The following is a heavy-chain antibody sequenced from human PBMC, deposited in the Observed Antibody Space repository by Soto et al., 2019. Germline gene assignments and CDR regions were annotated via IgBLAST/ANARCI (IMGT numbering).Heavy chain of an antibody. J-gene: IGHJ6*03. V-gene: IGHV1-8*01. Sequence: GASVKVSCKASGYTFTSYDINWVRQATGQGLEWMGWMNPNSGNTGYAQKFQGRVTMTRNTSISTAYMELSSLRSEDTAVYYCARGESDYYYMDVWGKGTTVTVSS. CDR1: GYTFTSYD. CDR3: ARGESDYYYMDV. CDR2: MNPNSGNT.